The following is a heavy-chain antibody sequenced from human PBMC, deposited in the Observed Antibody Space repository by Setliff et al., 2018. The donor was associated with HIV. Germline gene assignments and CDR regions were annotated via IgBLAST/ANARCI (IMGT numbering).Heavy chain of an antibody. Sequence: SETLSLTCSVSGGSIISDIFYWGWIRQPPGKGLEWIGSIYPGSTKCNPSLRSRLTISLDSPTNQFSVTLSSVTAADTAIYYCATIKPGGASFDNWGQGTLVTVSS. CDR3: ATIKPGGASFDN. D-gene: IGHD3-16*01. J-gene: IGHJ4*02. V-gene: IGHV4-39*01. CDR2: IYPGST. CDR1: GGSIISDIFY.